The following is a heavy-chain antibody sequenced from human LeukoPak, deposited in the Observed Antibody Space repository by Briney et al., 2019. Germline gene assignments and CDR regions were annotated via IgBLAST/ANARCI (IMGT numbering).Heavy chain of an antibody. D-gene: IGHD6-19*01. V-gene: IGHV1-18*01. CDR3: ARDPSGIAVAVFDY. CDR1: GYTFTSYG. Sequence: ASVKVSCKASGYTFTSYGISWVRQAPGQGLEWMGWISAYNGNTNYAQKLQGRVTMTTDTSTSTAYMGLRSLRSDDTAVYYCARDPSGIAVAVFDYWGQGTLVTVSS. J-gene: IGHJ4*02. CDR2: ISAYNGNT.